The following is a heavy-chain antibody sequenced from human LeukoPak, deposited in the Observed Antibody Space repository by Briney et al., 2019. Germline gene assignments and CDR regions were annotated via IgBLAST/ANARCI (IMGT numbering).Heavy chain of an antibody. Sequence: GGSLRLSCAASGFTVSSNYMIWVRQAPGKGLEWVSVIYSGGTTYYADSVQGRFTISRDNSKNTVYLQMNSLRAEDTAVYYCARGTIQLWWDYWGQGTLATVSS. D-gene: IGHD5-18*01. CDR1: GFTVSSNY. J-gene: IGHJ4*02. CDR2: IYSGGTT. V-gene: IGHV3-53*01. CDR3: ARGTIQLWWDY.